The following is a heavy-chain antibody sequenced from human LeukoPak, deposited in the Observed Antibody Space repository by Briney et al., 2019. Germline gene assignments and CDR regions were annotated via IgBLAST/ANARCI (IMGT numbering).Heavy chain of an antibody. CDR1: GGSISSYY. Sequence: SETLSLTCTVSGGSISSYYWSWIRQPPGKGLEWIGEINHSGSTNYNPSLKSRVTISVDTSKNQFSLKLSSVTAADTAVYYCARGRREDIVVVPAAMEDYWGQGTLVTVSS. J-gene: IGHJ4*02. CDR2: INHSGST. D-gene: IGHD2-2*01. CDR3: ARGRREDIVVVPAAMEDY. V-gene: IGHV4-34*01.